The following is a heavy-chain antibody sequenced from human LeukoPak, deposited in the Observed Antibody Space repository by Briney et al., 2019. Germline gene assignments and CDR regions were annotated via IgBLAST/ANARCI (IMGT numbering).Heavy chain of an antibody. J-gene: IGHJ4*02. CDR3: TTERPYFDN. V-gene: IGHV3-15*01. CDR1: GFTFSDAW. CDR2: VKSKTHGGTT. Sequence: GGSLRLSCAASGFTFSDAWMSWVRQAPGKGLEWVGRVKSKTHGGTTAYAAPVKGRFTISRDDSKTTVYLQMNSLKSEDAAMYYCTTERPYFDNWGQGALVTVSS.